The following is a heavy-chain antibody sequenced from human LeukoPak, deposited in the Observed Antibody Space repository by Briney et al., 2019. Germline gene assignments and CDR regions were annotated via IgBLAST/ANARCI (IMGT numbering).Heavy chain of an antibody. D-gene: IGHD3-9*01. V-gene: IGHV1-69*01. CDR2: IIPIFGTA. Sequence: SVKVSCKASGGTFTSYAISWVRQAPGQGLEWMGGIIPIFGTANYAQKFQGRVTITADESTSTAYMELSSLRSEDTAVYYCASTFEGYYYYYYMAVWGKGTTVTVSS. J-gene: IGHJ6*03. CDR3: ASTFEGYYYYYYMAV. CDR1: GGTFTSYA.